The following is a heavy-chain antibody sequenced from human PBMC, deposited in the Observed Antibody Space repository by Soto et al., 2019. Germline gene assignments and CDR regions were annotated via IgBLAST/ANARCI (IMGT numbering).Heavy chain of an antibody. CDR1: GFTFSSHW. CDR2: IKHDGSET. D-gene: IGHD4-4*01. CDR3: ARDDYNWARDY. J-gene: IGHJ4*02. Sequence: EVQLVESGGGLVQPGGSLRLSCAASGFTFSSHWMSWVRQAPGKGLEWVANIKHDGSETYYVDSVKGRFTISRDNAKNSLYLQMHSLRAEDTAVYYCARDDYNWARDYWGQGPLVTVSS. V-gene: IGHV3-7*01.